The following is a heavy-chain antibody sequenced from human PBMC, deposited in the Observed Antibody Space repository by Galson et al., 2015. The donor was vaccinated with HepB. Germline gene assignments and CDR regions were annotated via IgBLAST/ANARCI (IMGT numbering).Heavy chain of an antibody. D-gene: IGHD6-19*01. CDR3: ARGSGIAVAGHFDY. CDR2: INHSGST. J-gene: IGHJ4*02. Sequence: SETLSLTCAVYGGSFSGYYWSWISQPPGKGLEWIGEINHSGSTNYNPSLKSRVTISVDTSKNQFSLKLSSVTAADTAVYYCARGSGIAVAGHFDYWGQGTLVTASS. CDR1: GGSFSGYY. V-gene: IGHV4-34*01.